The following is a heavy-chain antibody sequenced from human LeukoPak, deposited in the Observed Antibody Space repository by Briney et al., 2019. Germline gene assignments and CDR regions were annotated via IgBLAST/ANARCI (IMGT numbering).Heavy chain of an antibody. CDR3: ARVKDYYDSSGYYYETPDAFDI. V-gene: IGHV1-2*02. CDR1: GYTFTGNY. J-gene: IGHJ3*02. D-gene: IGHD3-22*01. Sequence: ASVKVSCKASGYTFTGNYMHRVRLAPGQGIELMGCINTNSGGTNFAQKFQGRVTMIMDTSISTAYMELSRLRSDNTAVYYCARVKDYYDSSGYYYETPDAFDIWGQGTMVTVSS. CDR2: INTNSGGT.